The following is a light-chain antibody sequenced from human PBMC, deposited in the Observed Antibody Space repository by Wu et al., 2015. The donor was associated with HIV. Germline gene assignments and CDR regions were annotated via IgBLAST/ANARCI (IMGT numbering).Light chain of an antibody. CDR2: GAS. V-gene: IGKV3-20*01. Sequence: TVSCRASQSVSSTNLAWYQVKPGQAPRLLIYGASTRATGVPDRFSGSGAGTDFTLTINSLEPEDFAMYYCQRYSASLLFGGGTKV. CDR3: QRYSASLL. CDR1: QSVSSTN. J-gene: IGKJ4*01.